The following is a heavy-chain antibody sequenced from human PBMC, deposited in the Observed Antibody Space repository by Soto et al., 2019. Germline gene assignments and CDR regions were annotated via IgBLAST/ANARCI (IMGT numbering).Heavy chain of an antibody. CDR2: IYSGGST. Sequence: EVQLVETGGGLIQPGGSLRLSCAASGFTVSSNYMSWVRQAPGKGLEWVSVIYSGGSTYYADSVKGRFTISRDNSKNTLYLKMNSLRAEDTAVYYCARDLPPNWFDPWGQGTLVTVSS. V-gene: IGHV3-53*02. CDR3: ARDLPPNWFDP. CDR1: GFTVSSNY. J-gene: IGHJ5*02.